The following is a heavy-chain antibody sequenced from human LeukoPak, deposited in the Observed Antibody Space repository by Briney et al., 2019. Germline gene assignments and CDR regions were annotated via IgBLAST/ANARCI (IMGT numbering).Heavy chain of an antibody. Sequence: GSSVKVSCKASGGTFSSYAISWVRQAPGQGLEWKGGIIPIFGTANYAQKFQGRVTITTDESTSTAYMELSSLRSEDTAVYYCAFSMAAFYYYYYMDVWGKGTTVTVSS. J-gene: IGHJ6*03. CDR1: GGTFSSYA. D-gene: IGHD6-6*01. CDR2: IIPIFGTA. V-gene: IGHV1-69*05. CDR3: AFSMAAFYYYYYMDV.